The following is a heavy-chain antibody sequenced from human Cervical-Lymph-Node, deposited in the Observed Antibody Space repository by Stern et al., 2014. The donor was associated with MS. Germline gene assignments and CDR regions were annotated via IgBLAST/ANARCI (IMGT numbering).Heavy chain of an antibody. CDR2: ISGYKGNT. CDR1: GDTFGTYG. Sequence: QSGTEVKKPGASVKVSCKASGDTFGTYGVNWVRQAPGQRLEWLGWISGYKGNTNYAQRLQGRVTLTTDTSTTTAYMELRSLRSDDTAVYYCAIMGTNGIDVWGQGTTVTVSS. D-gene: IGHD5-18*01. J-gene: IGHJ6*02. V-gene: IGHV1-18*01. CDR3: AIMGTNGIDV.